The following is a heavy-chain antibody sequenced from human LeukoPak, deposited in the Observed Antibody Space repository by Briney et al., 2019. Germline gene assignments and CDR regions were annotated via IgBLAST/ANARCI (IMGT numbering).Heavy chain of an antibody. D-gene: IGHD6-13*01. CDR3: AKEGPPYSSSWSPLDY. Sequence: GGSLRLSCAASGFTFSSYGMHWVRQAPGKGLGWVAVISYDGSNKYYADSVKGRFTISRDNSKNTLYLQMNSLRAEDTAVYYCAKEGPPYSSSWSPLDYWGQGTLVTVSS. V-gene: IGHV3-30*18. J-gene: IGHJ4*02. CDR2: ISYDGSNK. CDR1: GFTFSSYG.